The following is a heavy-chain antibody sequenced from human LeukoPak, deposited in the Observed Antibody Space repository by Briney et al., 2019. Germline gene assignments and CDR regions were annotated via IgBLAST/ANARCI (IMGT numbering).Heavy chain of an antibody. CDR2: INPSGGST. Sequence: ASVKVSCKASGYTFTSYYMHWVRQAPGQGLEWMGIINPSGGSTSYAQKFQGRVTMTRDTSTSTVYMELSSLRSEDTAVYYCARESPVGGSYEQLNWFDPWGQGTLVTVSS. CDR3: ARESPVGGSYEQLNWFDP. V-gene: IGHV1-46*01. D-gene: IGHD1-26*01. CDR1: GYTFTSYY. J-gene: IGHJ5*02.